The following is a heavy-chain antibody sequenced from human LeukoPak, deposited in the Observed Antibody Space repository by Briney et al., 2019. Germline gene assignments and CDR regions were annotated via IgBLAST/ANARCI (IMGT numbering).Heavy chain of an antibody. Sequence: ASVKVSCKASGYTFTGYYTHWVRQAPGQGLEWMGWINPNSGGTNYAQKFQGRVTMTRDTSISTAYMELSRLRSDDTAVYYCARDYGSGSYVWFDPWGQGTLVTVSS. CDR3: ARDYGSGSYVWFDP. J-gene: IGHJ5*02. V-gene: IGHV1-2*02. CDR2: INPNSGGT. CDR1: GYTFTGYY. D-gene: IGHD3-10*01.